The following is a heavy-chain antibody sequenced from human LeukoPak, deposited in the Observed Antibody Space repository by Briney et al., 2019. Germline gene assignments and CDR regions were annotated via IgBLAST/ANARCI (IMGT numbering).Heavy chain of an antibody. D-gene: IGHD3-22*01. V-gene: IGHV4-39*07. CDR3: ARDDSSGYFDP. J-gene: IGHJ5*02. CDR2: IYYSGST. CDR1: GITFSSHW. Sequence: GSLRLSCAASGITFSSHWMSWVRQAAGKGLEWIGSIYYSGSTYYNPSLKSRVTISVDTSKNQFSLKLSSVTAADTAVYYCARDDSSGYFDPWGQGTLVTVSS.